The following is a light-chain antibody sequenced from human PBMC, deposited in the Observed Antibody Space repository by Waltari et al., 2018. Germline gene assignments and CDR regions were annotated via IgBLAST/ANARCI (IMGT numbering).Light chain of an antibody. J-gene: IGKJ5*01. CDR3: QQYNSYPMA. CDR2: KAS. CDR1: QNIGNW. V-gene: IGKV1-5*03. Sequence: DIQMTQSPSTLSASVGDRVTVTCRATQNIGNWLAWYQQKLGKAPKRLINKASSLESGVPSRFSGSGSGTEFTLTISSLQPDDFATYFCQQYNSYPMAFGQGTRLEIK.